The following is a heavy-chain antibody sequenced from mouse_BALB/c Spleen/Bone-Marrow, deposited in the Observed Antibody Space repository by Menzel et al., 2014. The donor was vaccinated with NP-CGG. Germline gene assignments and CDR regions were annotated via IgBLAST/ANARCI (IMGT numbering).Heavy chain of an antibody. CDR2: ISSGSSTI. J-gene: IGHJ4*01. CDR3: ATETRAMDY. Sequence: EVQLVESGGGLVQPGGSRKLSCAASGFTFSSFGMHWVRQAPEKGLEWVAYISSGSSTIYYADTVKGRFTISRDNPKNTLFLQMTSLRSEDTAMHYCATETRAMDYWGQGTSVTVSS. V-gene: IGHV5-17*02. CDR1: GFTFSSFG.